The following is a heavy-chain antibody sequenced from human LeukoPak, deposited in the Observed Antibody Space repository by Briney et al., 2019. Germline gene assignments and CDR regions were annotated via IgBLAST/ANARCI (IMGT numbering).Heavy chain of an antibody. CDR1: GFTFSSYS. V-gene: IGHV3-23*01. CDR3: AKVRVSIAVALKPDFDY. CDR2: ISGGST. Sequence: GGSLRLSCAASGFTFSSYSMNWVRQAPGKGLEWVSAISGGSTYYADSVKGRFTISRDNSKNTLYLQMNSLRAEDTAVYYCAKVRVSIAVALKPDFDYWGQGTLVTVSS. D-gene: IGHD6-19*01. J-gene: IGHJ4*02.